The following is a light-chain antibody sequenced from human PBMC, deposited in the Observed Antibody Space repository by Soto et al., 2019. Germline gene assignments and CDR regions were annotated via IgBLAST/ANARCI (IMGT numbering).Light chain of an antibody. Sequence: EMVLTQSPGTLSLSPGERATLSCRASQSFSSTYLAWYQQKPGQAPRLLVYGASSRATGIPDRFSGFGSGTDFTLTISRLEPEDFATYYCLQYNGYYRTFGQGTKVDI. J-gene: IGKJ1*01. V-gene: IGKV3-20*01. CDR2: GAS. CDR1: QSFSSTY. CDR3: LQYNGYYRT.